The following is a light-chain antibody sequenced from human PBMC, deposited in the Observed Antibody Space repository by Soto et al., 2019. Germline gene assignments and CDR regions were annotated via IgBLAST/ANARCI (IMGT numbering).Light chain of an antibody. CDR3: QQRHNWPLT. V-gene: IGKV3-11*01. J-gene: IGKJ4*01. CDR2: DAS. Sequence: QSPATLSLSPWERATLSCRASESVSNDLAWYQQKPGQSPRLLIYDASNRAAGIPARFSGSGSGTDFTLTISGLEPEDFAVYYCQQRHNWPLTFGGGTKVDI. CDR1: ESVSND.